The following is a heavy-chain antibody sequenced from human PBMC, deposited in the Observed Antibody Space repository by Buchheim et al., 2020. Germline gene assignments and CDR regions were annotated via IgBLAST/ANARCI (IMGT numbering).Heavy chain of an antibody. CDR2: INPSGGST. D-gene: IGHD2-21*02. V-gene: IGHV1-46*01. Sequence: QVQLVQSGAEVKKPGASVKVSCKASGYTFTSYYMHWVRQAPGQGLEWMGIINPSGGSTSYAQKFQGEVTRTRDRYQGTVYMELSSLRSEDTAVYYCARELAPVTGTALNDYWGQGTL. J-gene: IGHJ4*02. CDR1: GYTFTSYY. CDR3: ARELAPVTGTALNDY.